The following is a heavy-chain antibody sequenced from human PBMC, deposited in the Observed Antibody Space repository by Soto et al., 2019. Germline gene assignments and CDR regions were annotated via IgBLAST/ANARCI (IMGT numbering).Heavy chain of an antibody. Sequence: ASVKVSCKASGYTFTSYGISWVRQAPGQGLEWMGWISAYNGNTNYAQKLQGRVTMTTDTSTSTAYMELRSLRSDDTAVFYCARILDYGENYYYYYYMDVWGKGTTVTVSS. CDR3: ARILDYGENYYYYYYMDV. D-gene: IGHD4-17*01. CDR2: ISAYNGNT. CDR1: GYTFTSYG. J-gene: IGHJ6*03. V-gene: IGHV1-18*01.